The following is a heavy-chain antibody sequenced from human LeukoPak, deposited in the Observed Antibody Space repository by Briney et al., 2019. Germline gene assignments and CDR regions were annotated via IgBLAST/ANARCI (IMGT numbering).Heavy chain of an antibody. CDR2: ISAYNGNT. V-gene: IGHV1-18*01. D-gene: IGHD2-21*01. Sequence: ASVKVSCKASGYTFTSYGISWVRQAPGQGLEWMGWISAYNGNTNYAQKLQGRVTMTTDTSTSTAYMELRSLRSDDTAVYYCARVVVYDYYYYYYMDVWGKGTTVTISS. CDR3: ARVVVYDYYYYYYMDV. CDR1: GYTFTSYG. J-gene: IGHJ6*03.